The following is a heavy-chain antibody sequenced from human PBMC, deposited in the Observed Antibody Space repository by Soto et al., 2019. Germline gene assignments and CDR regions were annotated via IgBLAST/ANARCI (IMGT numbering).Heavy chain of an antibody. D-gene: IGHD5-18*01. CDR2: INPSTGGT. Sequence: QVQLVQSGAEVKKPGASVKVSCKASGYTFTSYYVHWVRQAPGQRLEWMGIINPSTGGTNYPQKFQGKLTTTRDTSTSTVYMELSSLRSEDAAMYYCARDSGDTPLFQWGRSFDYWGQGTLVTVSS. J-gene: IGHJ4*02. CDR1: GYTFTSYY. V-gene: IGHV1-46*01. CDR3: ARDSGDTPLFQWGRSFDY.